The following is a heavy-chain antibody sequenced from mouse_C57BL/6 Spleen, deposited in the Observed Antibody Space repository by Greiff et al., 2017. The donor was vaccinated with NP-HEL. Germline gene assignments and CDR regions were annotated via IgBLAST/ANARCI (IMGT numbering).Heavy chain of an antibody. CDR1: GYTFTDYY. CDR2: IYPGSGNT. Sequence: VQLQQSGAELVRPGASVKLSCKASGYTFTDYYINWVKQRPGQGLEWIARIYPGSGNTYYNEKFKGKATLTAEKSSSTAYMQLSSLTSEDSAVYFCARSHYYGSSYWFAYWGQGTLVTVSA. V-gene: IGHV1-76*01. D-gene: IGHD1-1*01. CDR3: ARSHYYGSSYWFAY. J-gene: IGHJ3*01.